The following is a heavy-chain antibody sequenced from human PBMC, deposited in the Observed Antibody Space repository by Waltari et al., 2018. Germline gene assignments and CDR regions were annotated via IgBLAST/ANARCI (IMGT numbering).Heavy chain of an antibody. CDR3: ARDLFPSFWSGYGIDF. CDR1: GYTFNDYY. J-gene: IGHJ3*01. V-gene: IGHV1-2*02. D-gene: IGHD3-3*01. Sequence: QVQLVQSGADVKKPGASVRVSCTTSGYTFNDYYIYWVRQAPGKGLEWMGWINPNTVATNLAQKYQGRLSMTRDTSITTAYMELNGLTSDDTAVYYCARDLFPSFWSGYGIDFWGQGTLVTVSS. CDR2: INPNTVAT.